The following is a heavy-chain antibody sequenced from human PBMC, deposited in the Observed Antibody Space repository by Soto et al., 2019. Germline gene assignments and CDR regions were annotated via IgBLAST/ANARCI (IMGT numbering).Heavy chain of an antibody. CDR1: GGSFSGYY. D-gene: IGHD3-10*01. V-gene: IGHV4-34*01. CDR3: ARGRIRITMVVYYYYGMDV. J-gene: IGHJ6*02. CDR2: INHSGST. Sequence: TLSLTCAVYGGSFSGYYWSWIRQPPGKGLEWIGEINHSGSTNYNPSLKSRVTISVDTSKNQFSLKLSSVTAADTAVYYCARGRIRITMVVYYYYGMDVWGQGTTVTVSS.